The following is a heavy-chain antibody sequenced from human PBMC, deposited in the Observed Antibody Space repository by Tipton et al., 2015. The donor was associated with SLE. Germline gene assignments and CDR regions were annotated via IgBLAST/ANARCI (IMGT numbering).Heavy chain of an antibody. Sequence: TLSLTCAVSGGSIGSGGYSWNWIRQPPGKGLEWIGYIYHSESTFYYNPSLKSRVTISIDRSKNQFSLKLSSVTAADTAVYYCARLLRFLETNYYYYGMDVWGQGTTVTVSS. CDR2: IYHSESTF. V-gene: IGHV4-30-2*01. D-gene: IGHD3-3*01. J-gene: IGHJ6*02. CDR3: ARLLRFLETNYYYYGMDV. CDR1: GGSIGSGGYS.